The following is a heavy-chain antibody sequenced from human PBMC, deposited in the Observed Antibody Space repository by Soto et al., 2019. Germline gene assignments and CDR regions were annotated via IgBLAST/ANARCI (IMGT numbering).Heavy chain of an antibody. J-gene: IGHJ6*02. CDR1: GYTFTSYG. CDR3: ARGGSNPQSGYYYYYGMDV. Sequence: ASVKVSCKASGYTFTSYGISWVRQAPGQGLEWMGWISAYNGNTNYAQKLQGRVTMTTDTSTSTAYMELRSLRSDDTAVYYCARGGSNPQSGYYYYYGMDVWGQGTTVTVSS. CDR2: ISAYNGNT. D-gene: IGHD6-13*01. V-gene: IGHV1-18*04.